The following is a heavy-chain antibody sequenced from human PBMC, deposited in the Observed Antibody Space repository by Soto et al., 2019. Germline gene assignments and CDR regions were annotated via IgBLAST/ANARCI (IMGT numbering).Heavy chain of an antibody. J-gene: IGHJ4*02. CDR3: AKGYGWDYLDY. Sequence: EVQLLQSGGGLVLPGGSLRLSCEASGFTFGSYGMTWVRQGPGKGLEWVSLIGADGGTTYTAEAVKGRLTIARDNSRNSLYLQMDNLRVEDTAVYYCAKGYGWDYLDYWGQGALVTVSP. D-gene: IGHD4-17*01. CDR2: IGADGGTT. CDR1: GFTFGSYG. V-gene: IGHV3-23*01.